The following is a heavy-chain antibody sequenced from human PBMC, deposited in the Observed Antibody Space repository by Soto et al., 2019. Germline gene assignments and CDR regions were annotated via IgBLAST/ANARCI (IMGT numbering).Heavy chain of an antibody. Sequence: SETLSLTCSVSGDSISNSRFYWAWIRQPPGEGLEWIGSIYHTGNAYYNPSLKSRVTISVDTSKNQFSLKLSSVTAADTDVYYFVIYAPGNWGRYYGMDVWGQGTTVTVSS. CDR2: IYHTGNA. CDR3: VIYAPGNWGRYYGMDV. J-gene: IGHJ6*02. CDR1: GDSISNSRFY. V-gene: IGHV4-39*01. D-gene: IGHD7-27*01.